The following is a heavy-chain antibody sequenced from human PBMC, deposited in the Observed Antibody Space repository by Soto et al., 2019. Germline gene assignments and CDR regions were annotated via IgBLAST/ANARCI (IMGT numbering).Heavy chain of an antibody. CDR2: IKQDGSDK. J-gene: IGHJ4*02. Sequence: GGSLRLSCAASGFTFSTYWMSWVRQAPGKGLEWVANIKQDGSDKYYVDSVKDRFTIFRDNAKNSLYLQMNGLRAEDTAVYYCARVKSLAGHYWGQGTLVTVSS. V-gene: IGHV3-7*05. CDR1: GFTFSTYW. CDR3: ARVKSLAGHY. D-gene: IGHD2-15*01.